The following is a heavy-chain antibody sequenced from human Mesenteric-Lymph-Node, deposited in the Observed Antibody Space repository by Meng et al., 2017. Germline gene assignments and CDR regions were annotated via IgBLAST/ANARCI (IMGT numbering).Heavy chain of an antibody. J-gene: IGHJ5*02. D-gene: IGHD3-9*01. Sequence: SETLSLTCTVSGGSISSGGYYWSWIRQHPGKGLEWIGYIYYSGSTYYNPSLKSRVTISVDTSKNQFSLKLSSVTAADTAVYYCARVTITGDPTHWFDPWGQGALVTVSS. CDR3: ARVTITGDPTHWFDP. CDR2: IYYSGST. CDR1: GGSISSGGYY. V-gene: IGHV4-31*03.